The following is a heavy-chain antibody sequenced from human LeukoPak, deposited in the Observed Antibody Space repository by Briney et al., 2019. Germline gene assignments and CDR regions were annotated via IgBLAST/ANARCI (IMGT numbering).Heavy chain of an antibody. V-gene: IGHV1-2*04. CDR1: GYTFTGYY. CDR3: ARGPSRGYSSSWYWNY. D-gene: IGHD6-13*01. CDR2: INPNSGGT. J-gene: IGHJ4*02. Sequence: ASVKVSCKASGYTFTGYYMHWVRQAPGQGLEWMGWINPNSGGTNYAQKFQGWVTMTRDTSISTAYMELSRLRSDDTAVYYCARGPSRGYSSSWYWNYWGQGTLVTVSS.